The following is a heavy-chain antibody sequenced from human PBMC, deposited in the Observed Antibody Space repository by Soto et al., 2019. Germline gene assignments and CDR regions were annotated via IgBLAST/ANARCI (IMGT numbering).Heavy chain of an antibody. CDR1: GFTFSTFA. J-gene: IGHJ5*02. V-gene: IGHV3-30-3*01. CDR2: ISHDGRIE. CDR3: ARDGLPDDFRSGGYWFEP. Sequence: HLGGSLRLSCAASGFTFSTFALHWVRQAPGEGLEWVALISHDGRIEKYADSVKGRFTISRDNSKNTLYMQMDSLRLEDTGVYYCARDGLPDDFRSGGYWFEPWGEGTQVTVSS. D-gene: IGHD3-3*01.